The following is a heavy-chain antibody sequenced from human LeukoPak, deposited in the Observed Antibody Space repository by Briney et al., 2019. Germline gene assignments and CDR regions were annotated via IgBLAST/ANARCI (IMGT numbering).Heavy chain of an antibody. CDR3: SRGRRSPDS. J-gene: IGHJ5*01. V-gene: IGHV3-49*03. Sequence: GGSLRLSCTASGFTFGDYAMSWFRQAPGKGLEWVGFIRSKAYGGTTEYAASLKGRITISGDDSKTIAYLQMSSLKTEDTAVYYCSRGRRSPDSWGQGTLVTVSS. D-gene: IGHD5-24*01. CDR1: GFTFGDYA. CDR2: IRSKAYGGTT.